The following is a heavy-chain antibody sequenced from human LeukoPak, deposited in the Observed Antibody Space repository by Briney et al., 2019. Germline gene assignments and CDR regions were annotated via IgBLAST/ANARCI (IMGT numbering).Heavy chain of an antibody. D-gene: IGHD6-19*01. V-gene: IGHV5-51*01. J-gene: IGHJ3*02. Sequence: PGESLKISCRGSGYSFTTYWIGWVRQMPGKGLEWMGIIYPGDSDTRYSPSFQGQVTISADKSISTAYLQWSSLKASDTAMYYCARLRGSGWYYHDAFDIWGQGTMVTVSS. CDR3: ARLRGSGWYYHDAFDI. CDR1: GYSFTTYW. CDR2: IYPGDSDT.